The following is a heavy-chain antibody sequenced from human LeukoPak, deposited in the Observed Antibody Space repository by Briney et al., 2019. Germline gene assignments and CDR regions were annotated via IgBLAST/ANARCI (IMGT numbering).Heavy chain of an antibody. CDR1: GDSISSYY. Sequence: SETLSLTCTVSGDSISSYYWSWIRQPPGRGLAWIGYIYSSASTKYNPSLKSRVTISVDTSKNQFSLKLSSVTAADTAVYYCARLQVVAPVNYYYYYGMDVWGQGTTVTVSS. J-gene: IGHJ6*02. CDR2: IYSSAST. V-gene: IGHV4-59*01. D-gene: IGHD2-15*01. CDR3: ARLQVVAPVNYYYYYGMDV.